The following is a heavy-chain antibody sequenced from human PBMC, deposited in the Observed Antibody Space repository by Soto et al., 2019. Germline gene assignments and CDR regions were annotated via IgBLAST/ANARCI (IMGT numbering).Heavy chain of an antibody. Sequence: QVQLVQSGTEGKKPGSSVKVSCKASGYTFSNFGLSWVRQAPVHGLEWMGWISPSNGQTIHAQNFHGRVTMTTDTSTATAHMELRSLISDDTAVYYCARVIMIFGVANLGSYFDYWGQGTRVTVSA. CDR3: ARVIMIFGVANLGSYFDY. V-gene: IGHV1-18*01. CDR2: ISPSNGQT. CDR1: GYTFSNFG. J-gene: IGHJ4*02. D-gene: IGHD3-3*01.